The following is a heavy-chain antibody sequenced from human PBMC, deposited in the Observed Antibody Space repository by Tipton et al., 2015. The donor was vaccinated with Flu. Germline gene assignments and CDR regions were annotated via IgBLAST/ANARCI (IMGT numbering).Heavy chain of an antibody. V-gene: IGHV4-34*01. CDR1: GGSFNNYY. J-gene: IGHJ6*02. CDR3: ARGLEYQMPILRVNFYRMDV. CDR2: INHRGST. Sequence: TLSLTCAVYGGSFNNYYWSWIRQPPGKGLEWIGEINHRGSTNYNSSLKSRVTISVDTSKNQFSLKLTSVTAADTAVYYCARGLEYQMPILRVNFYRMDVWGQGTTVTVSS. D-gene: IGHD2-2*01.